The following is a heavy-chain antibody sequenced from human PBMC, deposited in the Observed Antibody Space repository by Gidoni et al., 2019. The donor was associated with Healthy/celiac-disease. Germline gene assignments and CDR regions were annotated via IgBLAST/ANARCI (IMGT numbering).Heavy chain of an antibody. Sequence: QVQLVESGGGVVQPGRSLRLSCAASGFTFSSYGMHWVRQAPGKGLEWVAVISYDGSNKYYADSVKGRFTISRDNSKNTLYLQMNSLRAEDTAVYYCAKSSGYDWDYYYGMDVWGQGTTVTVSS. D-gene: IGHD5-12*01. CDR3: AKSSGYDWDYYYGMDV. V-gene: IGHV3-30*18. CDR1: GFTFSSYG. CDR2: ISYDGSNK. J-gene: IGHJ6*02.